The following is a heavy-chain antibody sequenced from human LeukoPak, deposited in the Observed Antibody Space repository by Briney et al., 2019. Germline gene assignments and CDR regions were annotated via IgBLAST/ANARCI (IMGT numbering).Heavy chain of an antibody. CDR3: ARDNGGGGYSYGSNFDY. CDR1: GYTFTSYG. J-gene: IGHJ4*02. D-gene: IGHD5-18*01. Sequence: ASVKVSCKASGYTFTSYGISWVRQAPGQGLERMGWISTYNGNTNYAQKLHGRVTMTTDTSTSTAYMDLRSLKSDDTAVYYCARDNGGGGYSYGSNFDYWGQGTLVTVSS. CDR2: ISTYNGNT. V-gene: IGHV1-18*01.